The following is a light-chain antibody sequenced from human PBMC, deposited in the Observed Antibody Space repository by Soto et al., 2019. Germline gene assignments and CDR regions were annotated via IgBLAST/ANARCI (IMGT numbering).Light chain of an antibody. CDR1: QSVSSN. V-gene: IGKV3-15*01. CDR3: QQYKNWPYI. Sequence: EIVMTQSPATLSVSPGERATLSCRASQSVSSNLAWYQQKPGQAPRVLIYGASTRATGTPARFSGSGSGTEFTLTISSLQSEDFAIYYCQQYKNWPYIFGQGTKLEIK. CDR2: GAS. J-gene: IGKJ2*01.